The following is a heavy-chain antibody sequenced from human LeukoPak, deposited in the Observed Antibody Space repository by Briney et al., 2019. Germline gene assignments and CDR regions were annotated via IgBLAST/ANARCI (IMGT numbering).Heavy chain of an antibody. CDR3: AQDKARLSRVGANTLDR. J-gene: IGHJ5*02. D-gene: IGHD1-26*01. Sequence: GGSLRLSCAASGFHFDRYGMHWVRQTPGKGLEWLAFILFDGSDEKYADSVKGRFIISRDNSKTTVYLQMNSLRPEDTAMYYCAQDKARLSRVGANTLDRWGRGTLVTVSS. V-gene: IGHV3-30*18. CDR1: GFHFDRYG. CDR2: ILFDGSDE.